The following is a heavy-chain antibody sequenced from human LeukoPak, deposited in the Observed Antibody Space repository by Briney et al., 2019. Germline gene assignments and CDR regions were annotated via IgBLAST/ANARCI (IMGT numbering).Heavy chain of an antibody. V-gene: IGHV3-53*01. D-gene: IGHD3-16*01. CDR2: IYSGGST. CDR1: GFTFSSYA. J-gene: IGHJ4*02. CDR3: ARWGLLYYFDY. Sequence: PGGSLRLSCAASGFTFSSYAMSWVRQAPGKGLEWVSVIYSGGSTYYADSVKGRFTISRDDSKNTLYLQMNSLRAEDAAVYYCARWGLLYYFDYWGQGTLVTVSS.